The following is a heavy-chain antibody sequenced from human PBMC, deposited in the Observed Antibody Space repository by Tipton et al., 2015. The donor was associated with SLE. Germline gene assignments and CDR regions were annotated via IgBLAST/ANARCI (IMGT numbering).Heavy chain of an antibody. CDR3: ASRDSSSWSIPPRAEYFQH. D-gene: IGHD6-13*01. CDR1: GYSISSGYY. Sequence: TLSLTCTVSGYSISSGYYWGWIRQPPGKGLEWIGGIYHSGSTYYNPPLKSRVTISVDTSKNQFSLKLSSVTAADTAVYYCASRDSSSWSIPPRAEYFQHWGQGTLVTVSS. J-gene: IGHJ1*01. CDR2: IYHSGST. V-gene: IGHV4-38-2*02.